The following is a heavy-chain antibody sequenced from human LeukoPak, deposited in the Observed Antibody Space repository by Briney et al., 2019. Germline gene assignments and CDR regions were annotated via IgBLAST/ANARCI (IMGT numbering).Heavy chain of an antibody. V-gene: IGHV3-21*01. Sequence: GGSLRLSCAASGFTFSSYSMNWVRQAPGKGLEGVSSISSSSSYIYYADSVKGRFTISRDNAKNSLYLQMNSLGAEDTAVYYCAREDCSGGSCTFDYWGQGTLVTVSS. J-gene: IGHJ4*02. D-gene: IGHD2-15*01. CDR3: AREDCSGGSCTFDY. CDR1: GFTFSSYS. CDR2: ISSSSSYI.